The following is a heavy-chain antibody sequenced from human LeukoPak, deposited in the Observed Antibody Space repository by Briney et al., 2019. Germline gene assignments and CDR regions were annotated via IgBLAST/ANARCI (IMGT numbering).Heavy chain of an antibody. D-gene: IGHD3-9*01. CDR1: GFTFSSYW. CDR3: ATILTGYSYYFDY. CDR2: IKQDGSEK. V-gene: IGHV3-7*01. Sequence: GGSLRLSRAASGFTFSSYWMSWVRQAPGKGREWVANIKQDGSEKYYVDSVKGRFTISRDNAKNSLYLQMNSLRAEDTAVYYCATILTGYSYYFDYWGQGTLVTVSS. J-gene: IGHJ4*02.